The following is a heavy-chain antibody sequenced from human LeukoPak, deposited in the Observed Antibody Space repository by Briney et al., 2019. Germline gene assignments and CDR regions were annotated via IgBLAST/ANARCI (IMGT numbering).Heavy chain of an antibody. V-gene: IGHV4-59*01. J-gene: IGHJ1*01. CDR3: AREDYCSGGSCYSGYFQH. Sequence: SEPLSLTCTVSVGSISSYYWSCIRQPPGRRLEWIGYIFYSGTTNYNPTLKSRVTISVDTSKNQFSLKLSSVTAADTAVYYCAREDYCSGGSCYSGYFQHWGQGTLVTVSS. D-gene: IGHD2-15*01. CDR2: IFYSGTT. CDR1: VGSISSYY.